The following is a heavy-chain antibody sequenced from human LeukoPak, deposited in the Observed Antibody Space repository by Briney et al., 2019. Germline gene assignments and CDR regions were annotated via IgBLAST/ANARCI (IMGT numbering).Heavy chain of an antibody. D-gene: IGHD3-3*01. CDR3: ARGKDEFWKIYNLYYYFMDV. Sequence: PGGSLRLSCAASGFTFSTFAMIWVRQPPGKGLEWIGEINHSGSTNYNPSLKSRVTISADMSKNQFSLKLNSLTAADTAVYYCARGKDEFWKIYNLYYYFMDVWGEGTTVTVSS. V-gene: IGHV4-34*01. CDR1: GFTFSTFA. J-gene: IGHJ6*03. CDR2: INHSGST.